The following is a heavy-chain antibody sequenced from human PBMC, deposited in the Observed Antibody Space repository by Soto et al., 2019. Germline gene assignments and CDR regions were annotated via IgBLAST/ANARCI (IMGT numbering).Heavy chain of an antibody. CDR3: AKDKVGSSNYYYYMDV. CDR1: GFTFDDYA. Sequence: GGSLRLSCAASGFTFDDYAMHWVRQAPGKGLEWVSGISWNSGSIGYAGSVEGRFTISRDNAKNSLYLQMNSLRAEETALYYCAKDKVGSSNYYYYMDVWGKGTTVTVSS. J-gene: IGHJ6*03. V-gene: IGHV3-9*01. D-gene: IGHD6-6*01. CDR2: ISWNSGSI.